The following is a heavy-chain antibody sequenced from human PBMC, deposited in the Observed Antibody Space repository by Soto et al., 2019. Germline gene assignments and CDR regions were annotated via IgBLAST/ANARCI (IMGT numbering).Heavy chain of an antibody. CDR2: IWHDGNNK. V-gene: IGHV3-33*01. J-gene: IGHJ6*02. D-gene: IGHD1-26*01. CDR1: GFTFSNDG. Sequence: QVQLVESGGGVVQPGRSLRLSCAASGFTFSNDGMHWVRQAPGKGRGWVAIIWHDGNNKYYADSVRGRLIISRDNSKYRRYLQMNRLRAEDTAVYYCASDLVGASDSYGLDVWGQGTPVTVSS. CDR3: ASDLVGASDSYGLDV.